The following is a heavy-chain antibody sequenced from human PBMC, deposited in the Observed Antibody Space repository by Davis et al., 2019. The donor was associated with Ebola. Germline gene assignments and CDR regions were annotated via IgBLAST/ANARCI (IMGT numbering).Heavy chain of an antibody. V-gene: IGHV3-30*02. Sequence: PSETLSLTCAASGFTFTIFDMHWVRQAPGKGLEWVAFISYDGRNKYYADSVKGRFTISRDNSKNTLYLQMNSLRAEDTAVYYCARATGLDYWGQGTLVTVSS. CDR3: ARATGLDY. J-gene: IGHJ4*02. CDR1: GFTFTIFD. CDR2: ISYDGRNK. D-gene: IGHD1-14*01.